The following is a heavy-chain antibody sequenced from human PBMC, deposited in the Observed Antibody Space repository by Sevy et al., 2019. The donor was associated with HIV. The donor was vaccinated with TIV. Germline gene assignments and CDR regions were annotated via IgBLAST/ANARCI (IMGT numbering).Heavy chain of an antibody. CDR2: ISYDGSNK. CDR3: ATHSGSFAGDAFDI. CDR1: GFTFSSYG. Sequence: GGSLRLSCAASGFTFSSYGMHRVRQAPGKGLEWVAVISYDGSNKYYADSVKGRFTISRDNSKNTLYLQMNSLRAEDTAVYYSATHSGSFAGDAFDIWGQGTMVTVSS. D-gene: IGHD1-26*01. J-gene: IGHJ3*02. V-gene: IGHV3-30*03.